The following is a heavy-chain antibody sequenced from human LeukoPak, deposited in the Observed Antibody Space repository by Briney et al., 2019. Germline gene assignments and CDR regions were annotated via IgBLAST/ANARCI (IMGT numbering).Heavy chain of an antibody. J-gene: IGHJ4*02. CDR3: TRRYCYGGRCYPYFDS. Sequence: SETLSLTCTVSGGSISSYYWSWIRQPPGKGLEWIGYIYYSGSTNYNPSLKSRVTTSVDTSKNQFSLKLASVTAADTAVYYCTRRYCYGGRCYPYFDSWGQGTLVTVSS. V-gene: IGHV4-59*08. D-gene: IGHD2-15*01. CDR2: IYYSGST. CDR1: GGSISSYY.